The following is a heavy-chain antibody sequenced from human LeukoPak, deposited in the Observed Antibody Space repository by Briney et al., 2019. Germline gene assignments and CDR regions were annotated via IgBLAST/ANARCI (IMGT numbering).Heavy chain of an antibody. D-gene: IGHD2-8*02. Sequence: GRSLRLSCAASGFTFSSYAMHWVRRAPGKGLEWVAVISYDGSNKYYADSVKGRFTISRDNSKNTLYLQMNSLRAEDTAVYYCARGTVLDYWGQGTLVTVSS. CDR1: GFTFSSYA. CDR3: ARGTVLDY. V-gene: IGHV3-30-3*01. J-gene: IGHJ4*02. CDR2: ISYDGSNK.